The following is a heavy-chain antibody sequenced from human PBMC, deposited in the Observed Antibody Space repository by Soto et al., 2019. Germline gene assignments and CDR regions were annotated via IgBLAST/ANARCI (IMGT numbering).Heavy chain of an antibody. CDR3: ARERSELHKFYFDY. D-gene: IGHD1-7*01. CDR2: ISSSSSYT. J-gene: IGHJ4*02. CDR1: GFTFSDYY. V-gene: IGHV3-11*06. Sequence: GGSLRLSCAASGFTFSDYYMSWIRQAPGKGLEWVSYISSSSSYTNYADSVKGRFTISRDNAKNSLYLQMNSLRAEDTAVYYCARERSELHKFYFDYWGQGTLVTVSS.